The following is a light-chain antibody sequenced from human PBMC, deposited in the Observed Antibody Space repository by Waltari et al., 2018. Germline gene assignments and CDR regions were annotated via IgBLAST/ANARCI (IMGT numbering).Light chain of an antibody. V-gene: IGKV4-1*01. CDR2: WAA. CDR1: ESVLYSTNDKNH. CDR3: QQYYSTPLT. J-gene: IGKJ4*01. Sequence: EIVMTQSPESLAVSLGARATIDCKSSESVLYSTNDKNHLAWYQQKPGRPPNLLLYWAATRKSGVPDRFSGSGSETDFTLTVTSLQAEDVAVYYCQQYYSTPLTFGGGTKVEIK.